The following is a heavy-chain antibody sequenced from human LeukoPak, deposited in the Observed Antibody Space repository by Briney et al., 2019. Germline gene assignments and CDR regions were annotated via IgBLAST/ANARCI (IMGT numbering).Heavy chain of an antibody. D-gene: IGHD3-22*01. CDR1: GFTFSSYW. Sequence: GGSLRLSCAASGFTFSSYWMSWVRQAPGKGLEWVANIKQDGSEKYYVDSVKGRFTISRDNAKNSLYLQMNSLRAGDTAVYYCARGKDYYDSSGYLYYFDYWGQGTLVTVSS. CDR2: IKQDGSEK. CDR3: ARGKDYYDSSGYLYYFDY. V-gene: IGHV3-7*01. J-gene: IGHJ4*02.